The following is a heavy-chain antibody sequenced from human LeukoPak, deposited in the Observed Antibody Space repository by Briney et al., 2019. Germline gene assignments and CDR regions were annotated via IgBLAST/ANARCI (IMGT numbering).Heavy chain of an antibody. CDR3: ARDAYPPGSDIVVVPAAIVYYYYGMDV. Sequence: VASVTVSCTVSGYTLTELSMHWVRQAPGKGLEWMGGFDPEDGETIYAQKFQGRVTITADKSTSTAYMELSSLRSEDTAVYYCARDAYPPGSDIVVVPAAIVYYYYGMDVWGQGTTVTVSS. J-gene: IGHJ6*02. D-gene: IGHD2-2*01. V-gene: IGHV1-24*01. CDR1: GYTLTELS. CDR2: FDPEDGET.